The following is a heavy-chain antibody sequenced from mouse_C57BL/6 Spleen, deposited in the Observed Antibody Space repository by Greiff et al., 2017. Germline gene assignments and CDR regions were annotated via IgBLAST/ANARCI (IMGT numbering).Heavy chain of an antibody. CDR1: GFTFSSYA. Sequence: EVKVEESGGGLVKPGGSLKLSCAASGFTFSSYAMSWVRQTPEKRLEWVATISDGGSYTYYPDNVKGRFTISRDNAKNNLYLQMSHLKSEDTAMYYCAREGYSNYDYWGQGTTLTVSS. CDR2: ISDGGSYT. D-gene: IGHD2-5*01. V-gene: IGHV5-4*01. CDR3: AREGYSNYDY. J-gene: IGHJ2*01.